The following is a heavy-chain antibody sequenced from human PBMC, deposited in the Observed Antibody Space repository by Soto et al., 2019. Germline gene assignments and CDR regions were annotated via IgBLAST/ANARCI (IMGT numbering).Heavy chain of an antibody. CDR2: IFPSGST. Sequence: SETLSLTCTVSGVSVNTYCWSWVRQPAGRRPEWIGRIFPSGSTSYDPSLNSRVTMSLDTSKNQFSLNLNSVTAADTAVYYCARCVNMCLDYWGQGIPVTVSS. J-gene: IGHJ4*02. CDR1: GVSVNTYC. V-gene: IGHV4-4*07. CDR3: ARCVNMCLDY. D-gene: IGHD3-10*02.